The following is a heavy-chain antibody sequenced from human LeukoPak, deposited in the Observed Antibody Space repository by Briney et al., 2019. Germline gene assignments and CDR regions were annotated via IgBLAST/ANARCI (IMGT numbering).Heavy chain of an antibody. CDR3: AKGRSGYYANSFDY. Sequence: PGGSLRLSCAASGFTFSNYAMSWVRQAPGKGLEWVSTISDNGGSTYFADSVKGRFTISRDNPENTLYLQMNSLRAEDTAVYYCAKGRSGYYANSFDYWGQGTLVTVSS. D-gene: IGHD3-22*01. CDR2: ISDNGGST. V-gene: IGHV3-23*01. J-gene: IGHJ4*02. CDR1: GFTFSNYA.